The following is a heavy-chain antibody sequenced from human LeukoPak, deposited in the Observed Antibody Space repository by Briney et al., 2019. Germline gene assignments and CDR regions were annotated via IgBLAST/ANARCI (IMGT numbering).Heavy chain of an antibody. J-gene: IGHJ4*02. CDR2: IRYDGSNK. CDR3: ARDILTGYYPGYFDY. Sequence: GGSLRLSCAASGFTFSSYGMHWVRQAPGEGLEWVAFIRYDGSNKYYADSVKGRFTISRDNSKNTLYLQMNSLRAEDTAVYYCARDILTGYYPGYFDYWGQGTLVTVSS. CDR1: GFTFSSYG. D-gene: IGHD3-9*01. V-gene: IGHV3-30*02.